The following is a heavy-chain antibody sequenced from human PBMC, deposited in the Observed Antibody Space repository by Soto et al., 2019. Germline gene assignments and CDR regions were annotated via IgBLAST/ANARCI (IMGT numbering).Heavy chain of an antibody. Sequence: SETLSLTCTVSGGSISSSTYHWAWIRQPPGKGLEWIASIYYTGTTYYSPSLKSRVTISVDRSKNQFTLKLTSVTVEDTAVYYCATSYGNAWYTYWGQGTQVTVSS. J-gene: IGHJ4*02. CDR2: IYYTGTT. D-gene: IGHD6-13*01. CDR3: ATSYGNAWYTY. V-gene: IGHV4-39*06. CDR1: GGSISSSTYH.